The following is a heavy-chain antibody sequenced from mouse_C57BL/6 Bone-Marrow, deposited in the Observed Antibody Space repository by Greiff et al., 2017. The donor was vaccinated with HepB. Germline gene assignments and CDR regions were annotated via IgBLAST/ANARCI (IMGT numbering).Heavy chain of an antibody. V-gene: IGHV5-4*01. CDR3: EREPIYYDYDRSYYYAMDY. Sequence: EVMLVESGGGLVKPGGSLKLSCAASGFTFSSYAMSWVRQTPEKRLEWVATISDGGSYTYYPDNVKGRFTISRDNAKNNLYLQMSHLKSEDTAMYYCEREPIYYDYDRSYYYAMDYWGQGTSVTVSS. CDR1: GFTFSSYA. CDR2: ISDGGSYT. D-gene: IGHD2-4*01. J-gene: IGHJ4*01.